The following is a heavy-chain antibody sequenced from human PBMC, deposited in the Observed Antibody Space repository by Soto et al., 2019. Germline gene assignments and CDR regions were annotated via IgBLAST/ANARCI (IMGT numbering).Heavy chain of an antibody. CDR1: GYTFTCYA. J-gene: IGHJ4*02. CDR2: INAGNGNT. CDR3: ARAGAVAGNSNFDY. D-gene: IGHD6-19*01. V-gene: IGHV1-3*01. Sequence: RASVKVSCKASGYTFTCYAMHWVRQAPGQRLEWMGWINAGNGNTKYSQKFQGRVTITTDTSASTAYMELSSLRSEATAVSYCARAGAVAGNSNFDYWGQGTLVTASS.